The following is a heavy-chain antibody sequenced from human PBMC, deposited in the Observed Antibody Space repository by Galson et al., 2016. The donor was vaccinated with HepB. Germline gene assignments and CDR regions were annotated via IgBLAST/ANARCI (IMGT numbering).Heavy chain of an antibody. CDR3: ARGRGGLSFNDY. CDR2: VNHKGRT. J-gene: IGHJ4*02. Sequence: SETLSLTCSVSDESFIDNCWNWIRQPPGKGLELIGEVNHKGRTNYNPSPKSRVTLSIYASKKQISLTVTPTTPADTAVCYGARGRGGLSFNDYWGPGTFFTVSS. CDR1: DESFIDNC. D-gene: IGHD3-16*02. V-gene: IGHV4-34*01.